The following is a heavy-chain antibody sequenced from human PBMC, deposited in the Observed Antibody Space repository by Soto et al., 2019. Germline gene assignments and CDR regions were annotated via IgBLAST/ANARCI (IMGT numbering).Heavy chain of an antibody. J-gene: IGHJ6*02. CDR1: SVSINSFTNHY. CDR3: ATQGFGKLHGLVDA. D-gene: IGHD3-10*01. CDR2: ISKSGFT. Sequence: QAQLQTSGPGLVKPSETLSLTCTVSSVSINSFTNHYCSWIRQPPGKGLEWVGYISKSGFTTYNPSLSSRVTLSVDTSKNQFSLKLSSVTAADTALYFCATQGFGKLHGLVDAWGQGTTVTVSS. V-gene: IGHV4-59*08.